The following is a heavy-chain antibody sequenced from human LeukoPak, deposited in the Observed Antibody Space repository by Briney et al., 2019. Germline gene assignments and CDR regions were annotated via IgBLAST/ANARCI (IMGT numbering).Heavy chain of an antibody. CDR3: AKDTLGYCSGGICYNY. V-gene: IGHV3-21*04. CDR2: ITSSSIYI. CDR1: GFTFSTYS. D-gene: IGHD2-15*01. Sequence: GGSLRLSCAASGFTFSTYSMNWVRQAPGKGLEWVSSITSSSIYIYYGDSVKGRFTISRDNSKNTLYLQMNSLRAEDTAVYYCAKDTLGYCSGGICYNYWGQGTLVTVSS. J-gene: IGHJ4*02.